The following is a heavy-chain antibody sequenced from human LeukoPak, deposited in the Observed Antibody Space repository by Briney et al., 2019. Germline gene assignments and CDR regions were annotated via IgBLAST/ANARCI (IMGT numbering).Heavy chain of an antibody. Sequence: GESLRLSCAASGFTVSSNYMNWVRQAPGKGLEWVSVIYSGGSTYYADSVKGRFTISRDNSKNTLYLQMNSLRAEDTAVYYCARGIIAAAGTFDYWGQGTLVTVSS. CDR2: IYSGGST. V-gene: IGHV3-53*01. J-gene: IGHJ4*02. D-gene: IGHD6-13*01. CDR1: GFTVSSNY. CDR3: ARGIIAAAGTFDY.